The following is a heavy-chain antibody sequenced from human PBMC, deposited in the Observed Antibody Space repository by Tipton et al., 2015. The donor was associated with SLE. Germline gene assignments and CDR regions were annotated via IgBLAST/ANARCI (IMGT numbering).Heavy chain of an antibody. D-gene: IGHD2-21*01. CDR2: ISAYHGNT. Sequence: QLVQSGAEGKKPGASVKVSCKASGYNFTSYGISWVRQSPGQGLEWMGWISAYHGNTNYAQKLQGRVTMTTDTSKSTAYMELRSLRSDDTAVYYCTARGFTGGSYCFDYWGQGTLLTVSS. CDR1: GYNFTSYG. V-gene: IGHV1-18*04. CDR3: TARGFTGGSYCFDY. J-gene: IGHJ4*02.